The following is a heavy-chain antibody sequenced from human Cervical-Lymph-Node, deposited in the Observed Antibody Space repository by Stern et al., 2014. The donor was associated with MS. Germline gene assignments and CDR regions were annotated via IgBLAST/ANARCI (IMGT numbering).Heavy chain of an antibody. J-gene: IGHJ4*02. CDR1: GDTFSTYA. Sequence: QVQLVQSGAEVTKPGSSVKVSCKASGDTFSTYAIRWVRQAPGQGLEWMGVIHPIFGTANYAEKFQETVTITADESTSTAYMELTSLRSEDTAVYYCAREGKGRDGYNSPFDYWGQGTLVTVSS. D-gene: IGHD5-24*01. CDR3: AREGKGRDGYNSPFDY. CDR2: IHPIFGTA. V-gene: IGHV1-69*01.